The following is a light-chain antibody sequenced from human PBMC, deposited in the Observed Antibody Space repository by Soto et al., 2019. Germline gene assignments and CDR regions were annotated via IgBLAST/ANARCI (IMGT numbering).Light chain of an antibody. J-gene: IGKJ5*01. V-gene: IGKV3-11*01. CDR2: DAS. CDR3: QQRSHWIT. Sequence: EIVLTQSPATLSLSPGERATLSCSASRNIGVTLGWYQQRPGQAPRLLIYDASHRATGIPARFSGSGSGTDFTLTISGLDPEDFAVYYCQQRSHWITFGQGTRLETK. CDR1: RNIGVT.